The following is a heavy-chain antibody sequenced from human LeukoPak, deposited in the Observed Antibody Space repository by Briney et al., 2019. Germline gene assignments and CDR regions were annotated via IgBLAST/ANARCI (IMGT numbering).Heavy chain of an antibody. V-gene: IGHV3-21*04. Sequence: GGSLRLSCAASGFTFTSYSMNWVRQAPGKGLEWVSSISSSTYYIYYGDSVKGRFTVSRDNSKSTLSLQMNSLRAEDRAIYYCATYRQVLLPFESWGQGTLVTVSS. CDR1: GFTFTSYS. CDR3: ATYRQVLLPFES. D-gene: IGHD2-8*02. J-gene: IGHJ4*02. CDR2: ISSSTYYI.